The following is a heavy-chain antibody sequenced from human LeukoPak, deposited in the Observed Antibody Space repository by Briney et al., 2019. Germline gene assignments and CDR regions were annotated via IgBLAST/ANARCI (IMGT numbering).Heavy chain of an antibody. V-gene: IGHV3-30-3*01. D-gene: IGHD3-22*01. J-gene: IGHJ4*02. CDR3: ARGYYYDSSGYEKEDY. CDR2: ISYDGSNK. CDR1: GFTFSSYA. Sequence: LPGGSLRLSCAASGFTFSSYAMHWVRQAPGKGLEWVAVISYDGSNKYYADSVKGRFTISRDNSKNTLYLQMNSLRAEDTAVYYCARGYYYDSSGYEKEDYWGQGTLVTVSS.